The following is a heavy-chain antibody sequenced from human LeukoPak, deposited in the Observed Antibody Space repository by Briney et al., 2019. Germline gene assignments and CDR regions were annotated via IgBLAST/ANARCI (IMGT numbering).Heavy chain of an antibody. Sequence: PGGSLRLSCAASGFTLSRYWMSWVRQAPAKGVEWVANIKQDGSEKYSMDSAKGRFTISRDNAKNSLYLQMNSLRAEATARYYCPRRAGDYSHPYDYWGQGTLVTVSS. J-gene: IGHJ4*02. CDR2: IKQDGSEK. CDR3: PRRAGDYSHPYDY. D-gene: IGHD3-22*01. V-gene: IGHV3-7*01. CDR1: GFTLSRYW.